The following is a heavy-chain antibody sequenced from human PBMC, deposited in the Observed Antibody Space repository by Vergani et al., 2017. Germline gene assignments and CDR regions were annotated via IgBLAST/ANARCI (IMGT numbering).Heavy chain of an antibody. D-gene: IGHD6-19*01. CDR2: IYYSGST. J-gene: IGHJ5*02. Sequence: LPLQDSGPALLKPSATLSLTCSVSGASIRSSNYYWGGIRQPPGKGLEWIASIYYSGSTYYNPSLKSRVTISVDTSKNHFSLKLSSVTAADTAGYFCARNSPVEWLVKLGWIDPWGQGILVTVSS. V-gene: IGHV4-39*02. CDR1: GASIRSSNYY. CDR3: ARNSPVEWLVKLGWIDP.